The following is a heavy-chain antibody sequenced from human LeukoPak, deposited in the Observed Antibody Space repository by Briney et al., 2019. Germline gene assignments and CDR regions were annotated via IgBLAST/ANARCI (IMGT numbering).Heavy chain of an antibody. V-gene: IGHV3-48*04. J-gene: IGHJ4*02. D-gene: IGHD2-2*01. Sequence: GGSLRLSCAASGFTFSSYSMNWVRQAPGKGLEWVSYISSSSSTIYYADSVKGRFTISRDNAKNSLYLQMNSLRAEDTAVYYCARDPAGRDCSSTSCYGCFFDYWGQGTLVTVSS. CDR3: ARDPAGRDCSSTSCYGCFFDY. CDR2: ISSSSSTI. CDR1: GFTFSSYS.